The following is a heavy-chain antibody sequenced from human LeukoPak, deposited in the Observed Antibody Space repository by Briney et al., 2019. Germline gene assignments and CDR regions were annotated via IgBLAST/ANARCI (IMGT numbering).Heavy chain of an antibody. V-gene: IGHV3-66*01. D-gene: IGHD1-26*01. CDR2: IYNVGST. CDR1: GFTVSSNY. CDR3: ARDGGSYYFDS. J-gene: IGHJ4*02. Sequence: GGSLRLSCAASGFTVSSNYMSWVRQAPGKGLEWVSVIYNVGSTYFADSVKGRFTISRDNSKNTLYLQMNSLTAEDTAVYYCARDGGSYYFDSWGQGTLVTVSS.